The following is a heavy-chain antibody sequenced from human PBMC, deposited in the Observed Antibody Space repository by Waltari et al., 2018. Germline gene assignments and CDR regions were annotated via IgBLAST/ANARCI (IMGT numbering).Heavy chain of an antibody. V-gene: IGHV4-61*02. Sequence: QVQLQESGPGLVKPSQTLSLTCTVSGGSISSGSYYWSWIRQPAGKGLEWIGRKDTSGTTNYNPSLTSRVTISVDTSKNQFSLKLSSVPAADTAVYYCARAGYSYGGDYWGQGTLVTVSS. CDR1: GGSISSGSYY. CDR3: ARAGYSYGGDY. J-gene: IGHJ4*02. CDR2: KDTSGTT. D-gene: IGHD5-18*01.